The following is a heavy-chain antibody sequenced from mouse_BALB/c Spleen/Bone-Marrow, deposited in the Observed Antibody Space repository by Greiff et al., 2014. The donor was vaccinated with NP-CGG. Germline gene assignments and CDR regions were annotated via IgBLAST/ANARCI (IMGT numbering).Heavy chain of an antibody. J-gene: IGHJ4*01. D-gene: IGHD1-1*01. V-gene: IGHV5-6-5*01. Sequence: EVQLVESGGGLVKPGESLKFSCAASGITVSSYAMSWVRQTPEKRLEWVASITSGGTTYYPDSVKGRFTISSDNARNILFLLVISLLSSDTAIFYCSARYGLVDAMDYWGQGTSVTVSS. CDR2: ITSGGTT. CDR3: SARYGLVDAMDY. CDR1: GITVSSYA.